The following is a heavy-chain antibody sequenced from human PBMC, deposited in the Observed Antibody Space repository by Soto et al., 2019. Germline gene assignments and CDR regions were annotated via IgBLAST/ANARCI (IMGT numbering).Heavy chain of an antibody. CDR2: INSDGSST. CDR3: VRDGYYYGSANWFDP. J-gene: IGHJ5*02. D-gene: IGHD3-10*01. Sequence: EVQLVESGGGLVQPGGSLRLSCAASGFTFSSYWMHWVRQAPGKGLVWVSRINSDGSSTSYADSVKGRFTISRDNAKNTLYLQMNSLRAEDTAVYYCVRDGYYYGSANWFDPWGQGTLVTVSS. V-gene: IGHV3-74*01. CDR1: GFTFSSYW.